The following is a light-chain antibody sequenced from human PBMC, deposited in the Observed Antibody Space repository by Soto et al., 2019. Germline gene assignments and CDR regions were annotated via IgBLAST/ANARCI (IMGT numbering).Light chain of an antibody. CDR1: QAVNSW. CDR3: QQSNNHPIS. V-gene: IGKV1-12*01. Sequence: DNQLTQSPSSISASVGDRVTITCRASQAVNSWLAWFQQKPGMAPKLVIYDVSSLQSGVPSRFSGSGSGTEFTLTISGLQPEDFATYYCQQSNNHPISFGQGTRLEIK. CDR2: DVS. J-gene: IGKJ5*01.